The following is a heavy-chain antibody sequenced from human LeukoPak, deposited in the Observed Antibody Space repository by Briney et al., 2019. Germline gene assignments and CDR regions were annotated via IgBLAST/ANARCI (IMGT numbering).Heavy chain of an antibody. J-gene: IGHJ6*02. D-gene: IGHD2-15*01. Sequence: SETLSLTCTVSGGSISSSSYYWGWIRQPPGKGLEWIGSIYYSGSTYYNPSLKSRVTISVDTSKNQFSLKLSSVTAADTAVYYCSRGDATDYYYYYGMDVWGQGTTVTVSS. CDR2: IYYSGST. CDR3: SRGDATDYYYYYGMDV. CDR1: GGSISSSSYY. V-gene: IGHV4-39*07.